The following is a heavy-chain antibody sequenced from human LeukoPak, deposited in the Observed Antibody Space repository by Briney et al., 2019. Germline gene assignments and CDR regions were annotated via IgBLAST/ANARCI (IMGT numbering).Heavy chain of an antibody. J-gene: IGHJ4*02. V-gene: IGHV3-30*03. CDR3: ARPGGAYSSSWYDY. CDR2: ISYDGSNK. CDR1: GFTFSSYG. Sequence: PGGSLRLSCAASGFTFSSYGMHWVRQAPGKGLEWVAVISYDGSNKYYADSVKGRFTISRDNSKNTLYLQMNSLRAEDTAVYYCARPGGAYSSSWYDYWGQGTLVTVSS. D-gene: IGHD6-13*01.